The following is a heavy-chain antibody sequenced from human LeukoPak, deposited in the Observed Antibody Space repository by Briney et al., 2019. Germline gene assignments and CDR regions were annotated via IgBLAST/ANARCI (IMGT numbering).Heavy chain of an antibody. CDR1: GGSISSYY. J-gene: IGHJ3*02. Sequence: SETLSLTCTVSGGSISSYYWTWIRQPPGKGLEWIGFIYYSGSTNYNPSLKSRVTISVDTSKNQFSLKLSSVTAADTAVYYCARVSSNNWYNERGAFDIWGQGTMVTVSS. V-gene: IGHV4-59*01. CDR3: ARVSSNNWYNERGAFDI. CDR2: IYYSGST. D-gene: IGHD6-13*01.